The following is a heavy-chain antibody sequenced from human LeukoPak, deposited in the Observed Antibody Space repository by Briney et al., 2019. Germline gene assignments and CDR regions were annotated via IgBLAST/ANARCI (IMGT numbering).Heavy chain of an antibody. J-gene: IGHJ5*02. CDR1: GGSISSYY. CDR3: ARGYFDWLSPEVNWFDP. Sequence: PSETLSFTCTVSGGSISSYYWSWIRQPPGKGLEWIGYIYYSGSTNYNPSLKSRVTISVDTSKNQFSLKLSSVTAADTAVYYCARGYFDWLSPEVNWFDPWGQGTLVTVSS. V-gene: IGHV4-59*01. D-gene: IGHD3-9*01. CDR2: IYYSGST.